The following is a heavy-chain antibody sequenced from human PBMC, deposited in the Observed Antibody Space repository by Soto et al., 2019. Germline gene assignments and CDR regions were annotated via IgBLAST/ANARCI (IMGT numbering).Heavy chain of an antibody. CDR3: ARRIVATEPCDY. V-gene: IGHV4-59*08. D-gene: IGHD5-12*01. CDR2: IYYTGST. CDR1: GVSMISYY. J-gene: IGHJ4*02. Sequence: QVRLQESGPGLVKPSGTLSLPRTASGVSMISYYWNWIQQPTGRGLEWSAFIYYTGSTKYNPSLHSRITISEDTRKIHSSKTVTSVTPADTAFYYCARRIVATEPCDYWRQGTLVTACS.